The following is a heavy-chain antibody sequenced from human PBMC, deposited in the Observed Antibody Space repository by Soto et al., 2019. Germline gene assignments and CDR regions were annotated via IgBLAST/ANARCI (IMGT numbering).Heavy chain of an antibody. Sequence: VQLVESGGGVVQPGRSLKLSCAASGFTFSSYGMHWVRQAPGKGLEWVAVISYDGSDKYYADSVKGRFTISRDDSKNTLYLQMNSLRAEDTAVYYCAKTAGYDYVWGSSGLDPWGQGTLVTVSS. CDR1: GFTFSSYG. CDR2: ISYDGSDK. D-gene: IGHD3-16*01. CDR3: AKTAGYDYVWGSSGLDP. J-gene: IGHJ5*02. V-gene: IGHV3-30*18.